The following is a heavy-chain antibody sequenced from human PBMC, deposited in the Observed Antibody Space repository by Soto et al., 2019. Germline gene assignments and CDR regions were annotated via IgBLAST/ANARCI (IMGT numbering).Heavy chain of an antibody. D-gene: IGHD5-18*01. J-gene: IGHJ6*02. V-gene: IGHV4-30-4*01. CDR1: VSSFSSGDYY. CDR3: ARASPVVTDV. CDR2: IYYSGST. Sequence: PPETRSLTCTVSVSSFSSGDYYWCWIRQPPGKVLEWIGYIYYSGSTYYNPSLKSRVTISVDTSKNQFSLKLSSVTAADTAVYYCARASPVVTDVWGQGTTVTVSS.